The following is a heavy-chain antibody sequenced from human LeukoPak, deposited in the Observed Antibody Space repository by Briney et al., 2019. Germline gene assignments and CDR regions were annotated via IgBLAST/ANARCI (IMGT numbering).Heavy chain of an antibody. CDR2: IIPIFGTA. CDR1: GGTFSSYA. D-gene: IGHD4-23*01. CDR3: ARDFTVVEGLGASDI. V-gene: IGHV1-69*05. J-gene: IGHJ3*02. Sequence: ASVKVSCKATGGTFSSYANSWVRQAPGQGLEWMGGIIPIFGTANYAQKLQGRVTITTDESTSTAYMELSSLRSEDTAVYYCARDFTVVEGLGASDIWGQGTMVTVSS.